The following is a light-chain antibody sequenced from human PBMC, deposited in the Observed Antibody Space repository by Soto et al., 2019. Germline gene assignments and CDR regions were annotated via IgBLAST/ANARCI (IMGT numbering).Light chain of an antibody. Sequence: EIVLTQSPGTLSLSPGERATLSCRCSHSVSSNYLAWYQQKPGQAPRLLIYDASSRATGIPDRFSGSGSGTDFTLTISRLEPVDFAVYYCQQYGISPTFGQGTKVEIK. CDR2: DAS. V-gene: IGKV3-20*01. CDR3: QQYGISPT. J-gene: IGKJ1*01. CDR1: HSVSSNY.